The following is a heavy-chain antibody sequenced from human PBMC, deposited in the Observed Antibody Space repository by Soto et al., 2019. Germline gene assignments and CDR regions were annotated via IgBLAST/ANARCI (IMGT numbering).Heavy chain of an antibody. V-gene: IGHV3-15*01. CDR1: GFTFSNAW. CDR2: IKSKVDGGPT. J-gene: IGHJ5*02. Sequence: VQLVESGGGMVKPGGSLRLSCVASGFTFSNAWMSWVRQAPGKGLEWVGRIKSKVDGGPTDYAAPVKGRFTISRDDSKSTLYLQINSLETEDKAVYYCTTYTKPSSGTWGQGTLVTVSS. D-gene: IGHD4-4*01. CDR3: TTYTKPSSGT.